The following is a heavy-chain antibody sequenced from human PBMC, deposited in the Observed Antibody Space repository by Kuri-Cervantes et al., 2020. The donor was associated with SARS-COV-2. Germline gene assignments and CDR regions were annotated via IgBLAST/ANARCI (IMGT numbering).Heavy chain of an antibody. CDR3: ARDLSYSYVLYYYGMDV. V-gene: IGHV3-74*01. Sequence: GSLKISCAASGSTFSSYWLSWVRQVPGKGLVWVSRINDDGSITNHADSVKGRFTVSRDNDKSMVFLQMSSLRAEDTAVYYCARDLSYSYVLYYYGMDVWGQGTTVTVSS. CDR2: INDDGSIT. J-gene: IGHJ6*02. CDR1: GSTFSSYW. D-gene: IGHD5-18*01.